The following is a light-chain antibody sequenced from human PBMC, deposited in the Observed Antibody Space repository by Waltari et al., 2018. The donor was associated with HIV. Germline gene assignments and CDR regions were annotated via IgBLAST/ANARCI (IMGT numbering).Light chain of an antibody. CDR2: SNN. CDR3: AAWDDSLNGYV. CDR1: SSNIGSNT. V-gene: IGLV1-44*01. Sequence: QSVLTQPPSASGTPGQRVTISCSGSSSNIGSNTVNWYHQLPGTAPNLLIYSNNQPPSGVPSRFSGSKSGTSASLAISGLQSEDEADYYCAAWDDSLNGYVFGTGTKVTVL. J-gene: IGLJ1*01.